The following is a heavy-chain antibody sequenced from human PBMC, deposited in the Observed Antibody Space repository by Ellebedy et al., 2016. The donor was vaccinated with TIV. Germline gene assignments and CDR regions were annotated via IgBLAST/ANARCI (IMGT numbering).Heavy chain of an antibody. D-gene: IGHD4-17*01. CDR1: GGSISSYY. J-gene: IGHJ6*02. Sequence: SETLSLTXTVSGGSISSYYWSWIRQPPGKGLEWIGYIYYSGSTNYNPSLKSRVTISVDTSKNQFSLKLSSVTAADTAVYYCARLPHDYGDLRVIPYYYYGMDVWGQGTTVTVSS. CDR2: IYYSGST. V-gene: IGHV4-59*08. CDR3: ARLPHDYGDLRVIPYYYYGMDV.